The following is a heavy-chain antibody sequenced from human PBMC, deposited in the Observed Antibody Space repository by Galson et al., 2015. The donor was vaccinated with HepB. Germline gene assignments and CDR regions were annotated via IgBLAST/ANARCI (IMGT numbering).Heavy chain of an antibody. CDR1: GFTVSSNY. D-gene: IGHD3-22*01. CDR2: IYSGGST. Sequence: SLRLSCAASGFTVSSNYMSWVRQAPGKGLEWVSVIYSGGSTYYADSVKGRFTISRDNSKNTLYLQMNSLRAEDTAVYYCASRGWPRDGDYYDSSGYQREFDYWGQGTLVTVPS. CDR3: ASRGWPRDGDYYDSSGYQREFDY. V-gene: IGHV3-66*01. J-gene: IGHJ4*02.